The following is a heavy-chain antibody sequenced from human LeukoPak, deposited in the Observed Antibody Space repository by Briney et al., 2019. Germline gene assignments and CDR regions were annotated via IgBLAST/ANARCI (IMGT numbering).Heavy chain of an antibody. CDR3: ARVLDIVVVTAPLSF. CDR2: IWYDGSNK. CDR1: GFDFSRYG. D-gene: IGHD2-21*02. Sequence: GGSLRLSCAASGFDFSRYGMHWVRRAPGRGLEWVAIIWYDGSNKYYADSVKGRFTVSRDDFKNTMYLQMNNLRDEDTAVYYCARVLDIVVVTAPLSFWGQGTLVTVSS. J-gene: IGHJ4*02. V-gene: IGHV3-33*01.